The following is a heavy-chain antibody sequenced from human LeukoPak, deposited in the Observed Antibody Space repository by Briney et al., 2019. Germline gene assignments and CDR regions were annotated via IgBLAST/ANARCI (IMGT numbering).Heavy chain of an antibody. CDR3: TRVGYIDEGIDY. Sequence: GGSLRLSCVASGFPFSSYWMTWVRQAPGKGLEWVASIKQDGSKKSYVDSVKGRFTISRDNAKNSPYLQMNSLRAEDTAIYYCTRVGYIDEGIDYWGQGTLVTVSS. CDR2: IKQDGSKK. V-gene: IGHV3-7*04. D-gene: IGHD5-24*01. J-gene: IGHJ4*02. CDR1: GFPFSSYW.